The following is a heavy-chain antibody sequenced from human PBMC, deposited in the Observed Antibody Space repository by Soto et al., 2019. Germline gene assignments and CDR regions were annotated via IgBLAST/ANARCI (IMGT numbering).Heavy chain of an antibody. V-gene: IGHV3-23*01. Sequence: GGSLRLSCAASGFTFSSYAMRWVRQAPGKWLEWVSAISGSGGSTYYADSVKGRFTISRDNSKNTLYLQMNSLRAEDTAVYYCAKEPLLRFLEWLSLTDRGDNEDYWGQGT. CDR1: GFTFSSYA. D-gene: IGHD3-3*01. J-gene: IGHJ4*02. CDR3: AKEPLLRFLEWLSLTDRGDNEDY. CDR2: ISGSGGST.